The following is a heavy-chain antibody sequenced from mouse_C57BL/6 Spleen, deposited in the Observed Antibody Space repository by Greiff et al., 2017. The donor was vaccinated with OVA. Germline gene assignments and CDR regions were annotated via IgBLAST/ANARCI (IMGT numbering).Heavy chain of an antibody. CDR2: INPSNGGT. V-gene: IGHV1-53*01. CDR3: ARGDYDEVDY. D-gene: IGHD2-4*01. Sequence: VQLQQPGTELVKPGASVKLSCTASGFTFTSYWMPWVKQRPGQGLEWIGNINPSNGGTNYNEKFKSKATLTVDKSSSTAYMQLSSLTSEDAAVYYCARGDYDEVDYWGQGTTLTVSS. J-gene: IGHJ2*01. CDR1: GFTFTSYW.